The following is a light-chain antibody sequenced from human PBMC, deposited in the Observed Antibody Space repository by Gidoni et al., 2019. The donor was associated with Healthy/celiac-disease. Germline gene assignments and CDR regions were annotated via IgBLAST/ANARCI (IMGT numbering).Light chain of an antibody. CDR2: AAS. CDR1: QSISSY. J-gene: IGKJ1*01. CDR3: QQSYSTHRT. Sequence: DIQMTQSPSSLSASVGDRVTITCRASQSISSYLNWYQQKPRKAPKLLIYAASSLQSGVPSRFSGSGSGTDFTLTISSLQPEDFATYYCQQSYSTHRTFGQGTKVEIK. V-gene: IGKV1-39*01.